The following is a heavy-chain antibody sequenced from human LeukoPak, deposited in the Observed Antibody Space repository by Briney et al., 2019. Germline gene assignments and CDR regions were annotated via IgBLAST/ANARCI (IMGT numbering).Heavy chain of an antibody. V-gene: IGHV3-23*01. D-gene: IGHD3-10*01. CDR3: AKDIRQRTYYNGSGTFDY. CDR1: GFTFSSYA. J-gene: IGHJ4*02. CDR2: ISGSGGST. Sequence: GGSLRLSCAASGFTFSSYAMSWVRQAPGKGLEWVSAISGSGGSTYYADSVKGRFTISRDNSKNTLYLQMNSLRAEDTAVYYCAKDIRQRTYYNGSGTFDYWGQGTLVTVSS.